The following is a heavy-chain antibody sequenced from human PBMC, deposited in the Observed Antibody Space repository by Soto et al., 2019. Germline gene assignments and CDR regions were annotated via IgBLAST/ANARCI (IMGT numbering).Heavy chain of an antibody. CDR2: ISGSGGST. D-gene: IGHD3-10*01. V-gene: IGHV3-23*04. CDR1: GFTFSDYY. CDR3: AKDRIAVIRGGYYNGMDV. Sequence: VHLVESGGGLVKPGGSLRLSCAASGFTFSDYYMHWIRQAPGKGLEWVSSISGSGGSTYHSDSVKGRFTISRDNSRDTLYLQMNSLRAEDTAVYFCAKDRIAVIRGGYYNGMDVWGQGTTVTVSS. J-gene: IGHJ6*02.